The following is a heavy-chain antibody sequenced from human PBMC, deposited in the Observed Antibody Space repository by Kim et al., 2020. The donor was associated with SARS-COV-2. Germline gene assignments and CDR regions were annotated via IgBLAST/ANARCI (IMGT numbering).Heavy chain of an antibody. CDR1: GGSVSSTIYY. J-gene: IGHJ4*01. CDR2: IYYSGNS. V-gene: IGHV4-39*07. Sequence: SETLSLTCTVSGGSVSSTIYYWGWIRHPPGKGLEWIGRIYYSGNSIYNPSLESRVTISIHTSENQFSLRLTSVTAADTAVYFCARVAGFSYDSYYFDYWG. D-gene: IGHD5-18*01. CDR3: ARVAGFSYDSYYFDY.